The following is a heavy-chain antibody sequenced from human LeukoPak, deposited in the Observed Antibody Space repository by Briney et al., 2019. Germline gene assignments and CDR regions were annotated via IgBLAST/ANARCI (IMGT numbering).Heavy chain of an antibody. J-gene: IGHJ4*02. CDR2: IRYDGSNK. D-gene: IGHD3-10*01. V-gene: IGHV3-30*02. Sequence: GGSLRLSCAASGFTFSSYGMHWVRQPPGKGLEWVAFIRYDGSNKYYADSVNGRFTISRDNSKNTLYLQMNSLRAEDTVVYYCAKDLYSQVRGVSHAGYWGQGTLVTVSS. CDR3: AKDLYSQVRGVSHAGY. CDR1: GFTFSSYG.